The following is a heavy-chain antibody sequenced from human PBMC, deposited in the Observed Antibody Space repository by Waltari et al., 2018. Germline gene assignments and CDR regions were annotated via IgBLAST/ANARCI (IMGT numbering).Heavy chain of an antibody. CDR3: ARGLGDSN. CDR2: INNDGVLT. J-gene: IGHJ4*02. V-gene: IGHV3-74*01. CDR1: GFPFRHSW. Sequence: EVQLVESGGGLVQPGGSLSLSCAASGFPFRHSWLNWVRQTPGKGLVWVSRINNDGVLTSDMDSVKGRFTISRDNAKNTLYLQMNSLRAEDTGVYYCARGLGDSNWGQGTLITVSS. D-gene: IGHD4-17*01.